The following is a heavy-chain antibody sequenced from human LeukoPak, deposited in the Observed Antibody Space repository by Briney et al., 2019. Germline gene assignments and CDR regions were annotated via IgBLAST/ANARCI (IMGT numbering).Heavy chain of an antibody. V-gene: IGHV4-4*07. Sequence: SETLSLTCTLSVASISSYFWSWIRQPAGKGLEWIGRIYTSGSTNYNPSLKSRVTMSVDTSKNQFSLKLSSVTAADTAVYYCARRTGETIDYWGQGTLVTVSS. CDR3: ARRTGETIDY. J-gene: IGHJ4*02. D-gene: IGHD7-27*01. CDR1: VASISSYF. CDR2: IYTSGST.